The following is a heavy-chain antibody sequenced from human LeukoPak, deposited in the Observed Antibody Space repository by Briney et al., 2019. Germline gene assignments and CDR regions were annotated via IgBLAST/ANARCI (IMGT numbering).Heavy chain of an antibody. J-gene: IGHJ5*02. CDR3: ARLVVTSGLDWFDP. Sequence: SETLSLTCTVSGGSISSSSYYWGWIRQPPGKGLEWIGSIYYSGSTYYNPSLKSRVTISVDTSKNQFSLKLTSVTAADTAVYYCARLVVTSGLDWFDPWGQGTLVTVSS. CDR1: GGSISSSSYY. D-gene: IGHD3-22*01. CDR2: IYYSGST. V-gene: IGHV4-39*07.